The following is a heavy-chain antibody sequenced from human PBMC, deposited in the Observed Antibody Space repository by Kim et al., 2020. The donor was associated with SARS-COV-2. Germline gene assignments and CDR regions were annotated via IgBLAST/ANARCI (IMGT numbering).Heavy chain of an antibody. D-gene: IGHD3-22*01. CDR3: AKGNYDSSGYYPELFGY. J-gene: IGHJ4*02. Sequence: KGRFTMSRDNAKNALYRQMNSLRAEDTALYYCAKGNYDSSGYYPELFGYWGQGTLVTVSS. V-gene: IGHV3-9*01.